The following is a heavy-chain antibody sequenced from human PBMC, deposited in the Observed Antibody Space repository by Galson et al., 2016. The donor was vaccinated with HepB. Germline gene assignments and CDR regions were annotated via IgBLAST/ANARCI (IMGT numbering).Heavy chain of an antibody. J-gene: IGHJ6*02. V-gene: IGHV3-11*01. CDR1: GFIFSDYS. CDR3: ARAYDFRRGGRSYFYAFAV. Sequence: SLRLSCAASGFIFSDYSMSWIRQAPGKGLEWISYIGGTGTSVFYADSVKGRFIISRDNSQNTLSLQMNNLRADDTAVYYCARAYDFRRGGRSYFYAFAVWGQGTTVIVSS. D-gene: IGHD3-3*01. CDR2: IGGTGTSV.